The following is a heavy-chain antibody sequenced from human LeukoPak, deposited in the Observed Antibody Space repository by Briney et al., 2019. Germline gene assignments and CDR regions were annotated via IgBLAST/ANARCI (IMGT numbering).Heavy chain of an antibody. CDR1: ADTIRTYY. Sequence: KPSESLSLTCTVSADTIRTYYWTCLRQHPGNELEQTGYIYNSGSTNYNTSLKSRVTISMDTSKNQFSLKLSSVTAADTAVYYCAAEFSNEQWLDWDYWGQGTLVTVSS. V-gene: IGHV4-59*01. CDR2: IYNSGST. CDR3: AAEFSNEQWLDWDY. D-gene: IGHD6-19*01. J-gene: IGHJ4*02.